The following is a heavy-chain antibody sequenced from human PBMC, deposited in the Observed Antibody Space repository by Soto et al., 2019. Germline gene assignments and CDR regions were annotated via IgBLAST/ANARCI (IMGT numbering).Heavy chain of an antibody. D-gene: IGHD3-10*01. CDR3: ARYVSATITSPHDAFDI. Sequence: QVQLVQSGAEVKKPGASVKVSCKASGYTFTGNYIHWVRQAPGQGLEWMGWINPYSGDTNYAQNFQGWVTMTRETSISTAYMELGRLRSDDTAMYYCARYVSATITSPHDAFDIWGQGTMVTVSS. J-gene: IGHJ3*02. CDR2: INPYSGDT. V-gene: IGHV1-2*04. CDR1: GYTFTGNY.